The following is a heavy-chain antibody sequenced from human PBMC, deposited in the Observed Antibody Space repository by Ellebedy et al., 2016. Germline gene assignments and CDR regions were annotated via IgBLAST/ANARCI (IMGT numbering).Heavy chain of an antibody. CDR3: ARGVYYYYYMDV. J-gene: IGHJ6*03. CDR1: GGSISSYY. CDR2: IYYSGST. V-gene: IGHV4-59*13. Sequence: SETLSLTXTVSGGSISSYYWNWIRQPPGKGLEWIGYIYYSGSTTYNPSLKSRVTISVDTSKNQFSLKLSSVTAADTAVYYCARGVYYYYYMDVWGKGTTVTVSS.